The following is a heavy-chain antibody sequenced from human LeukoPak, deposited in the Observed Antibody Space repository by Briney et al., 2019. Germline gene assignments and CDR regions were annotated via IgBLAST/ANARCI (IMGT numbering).Heavy chain of an antibody. CDR3: AREEVVAATPYYFDY. CDR2: IYTSGST. V-gene: IGHV4-4*08. CDR1: GGSISSYY. D-gene: IGHD2-15*01. J-gene: IGHJ4*02. Sequence: SETLSLTCTVSGGSISSYYWSWIRQPPGKGLEWIGYIYTSGSTNYNPSLKSRVTMSVDTSKNQFSLKLSSVTAADTAVYYCAREEVVAATPYYFDYWGQGTLVTVSS.